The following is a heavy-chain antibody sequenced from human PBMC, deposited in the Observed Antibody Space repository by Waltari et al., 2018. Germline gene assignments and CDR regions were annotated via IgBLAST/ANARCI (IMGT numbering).Heavy chain of an antibody. CDR2: IYHSGST. J-gene: IGHJ3*02. Sequence: QVQLQESGPGLVKPSETLSLTCAVPGYSTRSGSYWGWIRQPPGKGLEWIGSIYHSGSTYYNPSLKSRVTISVDTSKNQFSLKLSSVTAADTAVYYCARRNSAFDIWGQGTMVTVSS. CDR1: GYSTRSGSY. V-gene: IGHV4-38-2*01. CDR3: ARRNSAFDI.